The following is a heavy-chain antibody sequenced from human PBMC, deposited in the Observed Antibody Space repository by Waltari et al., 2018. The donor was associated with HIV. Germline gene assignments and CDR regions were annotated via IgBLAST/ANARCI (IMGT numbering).Heavy chain of an antibody. J-gene: IGHJ4*02. D-gene: IGHD5-18*01. Sequence: QVQLQESGPGLVTASQTLSLTCTVSGGSVSRSTFYWTWIRQPAGKGLEWIGHMYSSGSTKYNPSLKSRVTISGDTSKNQFSLNLSSVSAADTAVYYCASTEEETAMVRFFDYWGRGTLVTVAP. CDR2: MYSSGST. CDR3: ASTEEETAMVRFFDY. CDR1: GGSVSRSTFY. V-gene: IGHV4-61*02.